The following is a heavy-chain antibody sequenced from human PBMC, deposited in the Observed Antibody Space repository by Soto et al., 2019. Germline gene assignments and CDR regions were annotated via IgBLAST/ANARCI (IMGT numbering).Heavy chain of an antibody. CDR2: IIPILGIA. J-gene: IGHJ4*02. CDR1: GGTFSSYT. V-gene: IGHV1-69*02. D-gene: IGHD5-12*01. Sequence: QVQLVQSGAEVKKPGSSVKVSCKASGGTFSSYTISWVRQAPGQGLEWMGRIIPILGIANYAQKFQGRVTITADKSTSTAYMELSSLRSEDRAVYYCAEGEGVATFDYWGQGTLVTVSS. CDR3: AEGEGVATFDY.